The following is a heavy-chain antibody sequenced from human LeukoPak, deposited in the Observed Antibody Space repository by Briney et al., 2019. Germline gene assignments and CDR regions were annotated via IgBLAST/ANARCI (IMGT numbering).Heavy chain of an antibody. CDR1: GYNLSTYW. Sequence: GESLKISCQVSGYNLSTYWITWVRQMPGKGLEWMGRIDPSDSYINYSPSFQGHVTISAGKSISTAYLQWGSLRASDTAMYYCARHCDILTAFFSWGQGTLVTVST. V-gene: IGHV5-10-1*01. CDR3: ARHCDILTAFFS. D-gene: IGHD3-9*01. J-gene: IGHJ4*02. CDR2: IDPSDSYI.